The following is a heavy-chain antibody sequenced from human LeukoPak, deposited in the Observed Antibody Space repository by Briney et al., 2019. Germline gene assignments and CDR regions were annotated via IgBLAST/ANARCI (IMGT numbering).Heavy chain of an antibody. CDR1: GITFICFG. V-gene: IGHV3-30*02. D-gene: IGHD5-18*01. CDR3: AKGYTYTFDHFDS. J-gene: IGHJ4*02. CDR2: IRYDGSEE. Sequence: GGALRPSCSAAGITFICFGMHWGRPAPRKGRNWVAFIRYDGSEEYYADSVKGRFTISRDNSKKTLYLQVNSLRAEDTAVYYCAKGYTYTFDHFDSWGQGTLVTVSS.